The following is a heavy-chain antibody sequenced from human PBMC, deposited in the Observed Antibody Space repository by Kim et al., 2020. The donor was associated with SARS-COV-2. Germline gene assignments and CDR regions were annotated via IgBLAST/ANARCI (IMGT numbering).Heavy chain of an antibody. D-gene: IGHD3-3*01. CDR1: GFTFTSSA. J-gene: IGHJ6*02. Sequence: SVKVSCKASGFTFTSSAVQWVRQARGQRLEWIGWIVVGSGNTNYAQKFQERVTITRDMSTSTTYMELSSLRSEDTAVYYCAAGTVYYDFWSGYLNSGGMDVWGQGTTVTVSS. CDR3: AAGTVYYDFWSGYLNSGGMDV. V-gene: IGHV1-58*01. CDR2: IVVGSGNT.